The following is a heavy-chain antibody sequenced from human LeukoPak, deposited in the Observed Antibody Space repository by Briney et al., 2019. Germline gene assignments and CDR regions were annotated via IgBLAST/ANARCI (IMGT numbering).Heavy chain of an antibody. D-gene: IGHD1-26*01. CDR3: AKGVSAREGYMDV. CDR2: ISTRSTYI. CDR1: GFTFSYYA. V-gene: IGHV3-21*04. Sequence: PGGSLRLSCAASGFTFSYYAMNWVRQAPGKGLEWVSSISTRSTYIYYADSLKGRFTISRDNAKNSLYLQMNSLRAEDMALYYCAKGVSAREGYMDVWGKGTTVTVSS. J-gene: IGHJ6*03.